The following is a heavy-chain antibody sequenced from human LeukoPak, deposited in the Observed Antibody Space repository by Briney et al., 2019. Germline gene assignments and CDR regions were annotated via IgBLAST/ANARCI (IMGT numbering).Heavy chain of an antibody. J-gene: IGHJ4*02. D-gene: IGHD6-6*01. Sequence: ASVKVSCKASGYTFTSYGISWVRQAPGQGLEWMGWISAYSGHTNYAQKFQGRVTMTRNTSISTAYMELRSLRSDDTAVYYCAIVRGAARADGFDYWGQGTLVTVSS. CDR1: GYTFTSYG. CDR2: ISAYSGHT. V-gene: IGHV1-18*01. CDR3: AIVRGAARADGFDY.